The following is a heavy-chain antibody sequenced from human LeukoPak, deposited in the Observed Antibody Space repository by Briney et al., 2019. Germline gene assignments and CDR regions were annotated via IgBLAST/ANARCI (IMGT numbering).Heavy chain of an antibody. CDR2: ISSNSSTI. CDR3: AKDGSGWYAN. V-gene: IGHV3-48*02. D-gene: IGHD6-19*01. Sequence: GGSLRLSCVASGFTFSTYSMNWVRQAPGKGLEWVSYISSNSSTIYYADSVKGRFTISRDNAKNSLYLQMKSLRDEDTALYYCAKDGSGWYANWGQGTLVTVSS. J-gene: IGHJ1*01. CDR1: GFTFSTYS.